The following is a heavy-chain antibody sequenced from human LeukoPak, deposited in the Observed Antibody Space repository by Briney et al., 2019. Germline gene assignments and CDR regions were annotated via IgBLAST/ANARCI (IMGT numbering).Heavy chain of an antibody. CDR1: GFTLSTYW. CDR3: ARDLPTTTSGVNV. D-gene: IGHD2/OR15-2a*01. CDR2: IKQDGSEK. Sequence: GGSLRLSCVASGFTLSTYWMSWVRQAPGKGLEWVANIKQDGSEKYYVDSVKGRFTISRDNAKNSLYPQMNSLRAEDTAVYYCARDLPTTTSGVNVWGKGTTVTVSS. V-gene: IGHV3-7*01. J-gene: IGHJ6*04.